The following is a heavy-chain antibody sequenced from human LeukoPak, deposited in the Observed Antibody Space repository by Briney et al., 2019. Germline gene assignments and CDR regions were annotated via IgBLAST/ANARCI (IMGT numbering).Heavy chain of an antibody. D-gene: IGHD6-19*01. CDR3: AKDKDYSSGWLIDY. Sequence: GGALRLSCAASGFTFSSYAMSWVRQAPGKGLEWVSAISGSGGSTYYADSVKGRFTISRDNSKNTLYLQMNSLRAEDTAVYYWAKDKDYSSGWLIDYWGQGTLVTVSS. V-gene: IGHV3-23*01. J-gene: IGHJ4*02. CDR1: GFTFSSYA. CDR2: ISGSGGST.